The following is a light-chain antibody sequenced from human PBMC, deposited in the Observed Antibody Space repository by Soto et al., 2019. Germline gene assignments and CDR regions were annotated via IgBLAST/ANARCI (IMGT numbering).Light chain of an antibody. V-gene: IGKV1-5*03. CDR2: EAS. J-gene: IGKJ1*01. Sequence: IQMTQSPSTLAASVGDRVTITCQASPSFTKGLALYHQKPGKAPQLLLYEASRFKSGVASRFSGYESLTDYTLSLSFLQFDDFATYYCQNYDSISSTTFGEGAKV. CDR3: QNYDSISSTT. CDR1: PSFTKG.